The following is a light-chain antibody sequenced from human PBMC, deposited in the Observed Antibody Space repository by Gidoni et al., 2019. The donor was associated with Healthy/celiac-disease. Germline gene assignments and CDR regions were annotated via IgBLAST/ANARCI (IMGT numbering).Light chain of an antibody. J-gene: IGKJ2*01. CDR2: WAS. CDR3: QQYYSTPDT. Sequence: DIVMTQSPDSLAVSLGERATINCKSSQSVLYSSNNKNYLAWYQLKPGQPPKLLIYWASTRESGVPDRFSGSGSGTDFTLTISSLQAEDVAVYYCQQYYSTPDTFGQXTKLEIK. CDR1: QSVLYSSNNKNY. V-gene: IGKV4-1*01.